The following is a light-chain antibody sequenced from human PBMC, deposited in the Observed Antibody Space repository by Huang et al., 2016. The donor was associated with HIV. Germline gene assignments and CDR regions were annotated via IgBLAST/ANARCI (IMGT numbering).Light chain of an antibody. V-gene: IGKV1-33*01. CDR3: QQYDSRYT. Sequence: IQMTQSPASLSAYVGDRVTISCQANQDIRSYLNWYQQKPGKAPRLLIYGVSNLQAGVPSRFSGNGSGTDFTITISSLQSEDIATYYCQQYDSRYTFGQGTRLEIK. J-gene: IGKJ2*01. CDR2: GVS. CDR1: QDIRSY.